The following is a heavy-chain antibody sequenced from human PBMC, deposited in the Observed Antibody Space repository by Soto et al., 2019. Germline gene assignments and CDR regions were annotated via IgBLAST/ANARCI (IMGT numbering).Heavy chain of an antibody. J-gene: IGHJ4*02. CDR2: IHHSGST. V-gene: IGHV4-4*02. Sequence: QVQLQESGPGLVKPSGTLSLTCAVSGGSISSSNWWSWVRQPPGKGLGWMGEIHHSGSTNYNPSLKSRVTISVDKSKKDVSLKLSSVTAADTAVYYCARSARDSSGYYPIGYFDYWGQGTLVTVSS. CDR1: GGSISSSNW. CDR3: ARSARDSSGYYPIGYFDY. D-gene: IGHD3-22*01.